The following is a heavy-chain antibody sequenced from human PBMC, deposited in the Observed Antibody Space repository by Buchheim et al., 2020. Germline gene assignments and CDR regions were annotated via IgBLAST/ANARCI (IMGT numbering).Heavy chain of an antibody. J-gene: IGHJ4*02. CDR1: GFTFTTYA. V-gene: IGHV3-23*01. CDR2: ISGSGGGT. Sequence: EVQLLDSGGGLVQPGGSLRLSCVAPGFTFTTYAMSWVRQAPGKGLEWVSGISGSGGGTYYTDSVQGRFTISRDNSDNTVYLQMNSLTVEDTAVYYCVKGWGANGGGDSWGQGTL. D-gene: IGHD4-23*01. CDR3: VKGWGANGGGDS.